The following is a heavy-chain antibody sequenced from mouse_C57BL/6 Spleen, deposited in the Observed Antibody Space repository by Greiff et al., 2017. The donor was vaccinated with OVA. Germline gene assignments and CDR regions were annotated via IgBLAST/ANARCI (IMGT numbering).Heavy chain of an antibody. CDR3: ARERGDYYGSSYDAMDY. J-gene: IGHJ4*01. D-gene: IGHD1-1*01. Sequence: VQLQQPGAELVRPGSSVKLSCKASGYTFTSYWMDWVKQRPGQGLEWIGNIYPSDSETHYNQKFKDKATLTVDKSSSTAYMQLSSLTSEDSAVYYCARERGDYYGSSYDAMDYWGQGTSVTVSS. V-gene: IGHV1-61*01. CDR2: IYPSDSET. CDR1: GYTFTSYW.